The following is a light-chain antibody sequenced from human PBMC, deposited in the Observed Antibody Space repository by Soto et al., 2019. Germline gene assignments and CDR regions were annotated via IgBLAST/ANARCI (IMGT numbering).Light chain of an antibody. Sequence: DIVMTQSPDSLAVSLGERATINCKSSQSVLYSSNNKNYLAWYQQKPGQPPKLLIYWASTRESGVPDRCSGSGSGTDFTLTISSLQADDVAVYYCQQYYSTRTFGQGTKVEIK. CDR1: QSVLYSSNNKNY. J-gene: IGKJ1*01. V-gene: IGKV4-1*01. CDR3: QQYYSTRT. CDR2: WAS.